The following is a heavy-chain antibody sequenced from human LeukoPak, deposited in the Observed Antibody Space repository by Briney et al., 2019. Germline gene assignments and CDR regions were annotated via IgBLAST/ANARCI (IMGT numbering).Heavy chain of an antibody. CDR1: GYTFTSYD. V-gene: IGHV1-8*01. D-gene: IGHD2-15*01. Sequence: ASVKVSCKASGYTFTSYDINWVRQATGQGLEWMGWMNPNSGNTGYAQKFQGKVTMTRNTSISTAYMELSSLRSEDTAVYYCARDCSGGSCYGYWGQGTLVTVSS. J-gene: IGHJ4*02. CDR2: MNPNSGNT. CDR3: ARDCSGGSCYGY.